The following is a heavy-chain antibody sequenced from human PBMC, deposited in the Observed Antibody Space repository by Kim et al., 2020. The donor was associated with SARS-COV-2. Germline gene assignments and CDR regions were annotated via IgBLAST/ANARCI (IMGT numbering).Heavy chain of an antibody. D-gene: IGHD2-2*01. CDR3: ARVVCSSTSCYWYYYGMDV. V-gene: IGHV4-31*03. J-gene: IGHJ6*02. Sequence: SETLSLTCTVSGGSISSGGYYWSWIRQHPGKGLEWIGYIYYSGSTYYNPSLKSRVTISVDTSKNQFSLKLSSVTAADTAVYYCARVVCSSTSCYWYYYGMDVWGQGTTVTVSS. CDR2: IYYSGST. CDR1: GGSISSGGYY.